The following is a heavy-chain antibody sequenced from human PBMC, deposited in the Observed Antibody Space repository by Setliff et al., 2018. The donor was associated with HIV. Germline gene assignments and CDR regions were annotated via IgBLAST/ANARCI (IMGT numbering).Heavy chain of an antibody. CDR3: AKTQTVITVYGPFDS. CDR2: ISWNSGSI. J-gene: IGHJ4*02. D-gene: IGHD4-4*01. CDR1: GFTFRSYE. Sequence: GGSLRLSCAASGFTFRSYEMNWVRQAPGKGLEWVSGISWNSGSIGYADSVKGRFTISRDNAKSALYLQMNSLRAEDTAVYYCAKTQTVITVYGPFDSWGQGTPVTVSS. V-gene: IGHV3-9*01.